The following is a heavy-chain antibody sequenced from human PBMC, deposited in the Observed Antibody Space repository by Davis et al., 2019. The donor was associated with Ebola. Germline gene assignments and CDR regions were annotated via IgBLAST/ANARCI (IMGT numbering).Heavy chain of an antibody. CDR1: GGTFSSYT. CDR2: IIPILGIA. Sequence: SVKVSCKASGGTFSSYTISWVRQAPGQGLEWMGRIIPILGIANYAQKFQGRVTLTADKATNTAYMELSGLRFDDTAVYYCAREVQLSSHGMDVWGKGTTVSVSS. CDR3: AREVQLSSHGMDV. D-gene: IGHD1-1*01. J-gene: IGHJ6*04. V-gene: IGHV1-69*04.